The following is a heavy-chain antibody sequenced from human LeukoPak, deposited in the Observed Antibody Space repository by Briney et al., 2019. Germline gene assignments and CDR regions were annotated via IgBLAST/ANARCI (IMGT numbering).Heavy chain of an antibody. Sequence: AGGSLRLSCVASGFTFSSFVMSWVRQAPGKGLEWVSAVTGSGDSTYYADSLRGRFTISRDNSKSTLYLQMNSLRAEDTAVYHCAKVLYYYDSSPTGGFDIWGQGTMVTVSS. J-gene: IGHJ3*02. V-gene: IGHV3-23*01. D-gene: IGHD3-22*01. CDR3: AKVLYYYDSSPTGGFDI. CDR1: GFTFSSFV. CDR2: VTGSGDST.